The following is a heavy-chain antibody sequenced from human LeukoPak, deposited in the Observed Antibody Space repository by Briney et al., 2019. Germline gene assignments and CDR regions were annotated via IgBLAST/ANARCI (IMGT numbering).Heavy chain of an antibody. CDR1: GGSFSGYY. CDR3: ARVYARSWYWGWLDP. D-gene: IGHD6-13*01. CDR2: INHSGST. J-gene: IGHJ5*02. V-gene: IGHV4-34*01. Sequence: SETLSLTCAVYGGSFSGYYWSWIRQPPGKGLEWIGEINHSGSTNYNPSLKSRVTISVDTSKNQFSLKLSSVTAADTAGYYCARVYARSWYWGWLDPWGQGTLVTVSS.